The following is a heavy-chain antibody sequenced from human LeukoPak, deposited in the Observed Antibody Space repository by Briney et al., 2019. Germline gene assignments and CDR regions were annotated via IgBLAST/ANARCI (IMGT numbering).Heavy chain of an antibody. J-gene: IGHJ5*02. D-gene: IGHD2-2*01. CDR2: INPSGGST. Sequence: ASVKVSCKASGYTFTSYYMHWVRQAPGQGLEWMGIINPSGGSTSYAQKFQGRVTMTRDTSTSTVYMELSSLRSEDTAVYYCARSVVVPAAPMYRFDPWGQGTLVTVSS. CDR3: ARSVVVPAAPMYRFDP. V-gene: IGHV1-46*03. CDR1: GYTFTSYY.